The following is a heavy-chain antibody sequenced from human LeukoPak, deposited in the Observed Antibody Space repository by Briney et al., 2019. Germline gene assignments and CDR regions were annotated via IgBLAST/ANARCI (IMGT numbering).Heavy chain of an antibody. V-gene: IGHV4-31*03. CDR1: GGSISSGGYY. J-gene: IGHJ4*02. CDR3: ARSGMQLWLPEN. D-gene: IGHD5-18*01. CDR2: IYYSGST. Sequence: SETLSLTCTVSGGSISSGGYYWSWIRQHPGKGLELIGYIYYSGSTYYNPSLKSRVTISVDTSKNQFSLKLSSVTAADTAVYYCARSGMQLWLPENWGQGTLVTVSS.